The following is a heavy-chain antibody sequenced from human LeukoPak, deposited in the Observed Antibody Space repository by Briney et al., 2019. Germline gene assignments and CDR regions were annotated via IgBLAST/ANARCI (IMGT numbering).Heavy chain of an antibody. Sequence: SETLSLTCTVSGGSISSYYWSWIRQPAGKGLEWIGRIYTSGSTNYNLSLKSRVTMSVDTTKNQFSLKLSSVTAAGTAVYYCARDPNYYGSSGPHFDYWGQGTLVTVSS. CDR3: ARDPNYYGSSGPHFDY. CDR1: GGSISSYY. J-gene: IGHJ4*02. D-gene: IGHD3-22*01. CDR2: IYTSGST. V-gene: IGHV4-4*07.